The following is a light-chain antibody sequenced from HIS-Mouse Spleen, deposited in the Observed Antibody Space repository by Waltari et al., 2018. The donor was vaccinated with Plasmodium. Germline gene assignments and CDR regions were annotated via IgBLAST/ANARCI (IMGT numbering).Light chain of an antibody. Sequence: DIQLTQSPSTLSAYVGARVPITSRASQSIRSWVAWYQQKPGKAPKLLIYKSSSLESVVPSRFSGSGSGTEFTLTISSLQPDDFATYYCQQYNSYLFTFGPGTKVDIK. CDR2: KSS. CDR3: QQYNSYLFT. J-gene: IGKJ3*01. CDR1: QSIRSW. V-gene: IGKV1-5*03.